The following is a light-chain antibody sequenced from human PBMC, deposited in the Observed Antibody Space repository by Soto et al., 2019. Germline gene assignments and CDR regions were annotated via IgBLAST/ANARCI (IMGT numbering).Light chain of an antibody. V-gene: IGLV2-23*01. Sequence: QSVLTQPASVSGYPGQSITISCTGTSSDVGSYNLVSWYQQHPGKAPKLLIYDGSKRPSGVSNRFSESKSGNTASLTISGLHAEDEADYYCCSYVGNSAWVFGSGTKVTVL. J-gene: IGLJ1*01. CDR1: SSDVGSYNL. CDR2: DGS. CDR3: CSYVGNSAWV.